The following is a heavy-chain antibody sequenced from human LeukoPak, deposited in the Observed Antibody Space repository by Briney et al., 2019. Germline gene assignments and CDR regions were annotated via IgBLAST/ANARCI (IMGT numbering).Heavy chain of an antibody. Sequence: KNGESLKISCKGSGYSFTSYWIGWVRQMPGKGLEWMGIIYPGDSDTRYSPSLQGQVTISADKSISTAYLQWSSPKASDTAMYYCARQPITIFGVVIYGDTFDIWGQGTMVTVSS. J-gene: IGHJ3*02. CDR1: GYSFTSYW. CDR2: IYPGDSDT. D-gene: IGHD3-3*01. CDR3: ARQPITIFGVVIYGDTFDI. V-gene: IGHV5-51*01.